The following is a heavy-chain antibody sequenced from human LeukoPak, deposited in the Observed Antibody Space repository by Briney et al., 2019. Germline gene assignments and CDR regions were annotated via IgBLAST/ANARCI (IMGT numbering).Heavy chain of an antibody. D-gene: IGHD3-10*02. Sequence: QSGGSLRLSCAASGFTFSSYAMSWVRQAPGKGLEWVSAISGSGGSTYYADSVKGRFTISRDNSKNTLYLQMSSLRAEDTAVYYCSVRRGDYYDYWGQGTLVTVAS. V-gene: IGHV3-23*01. CDR2: ISGSGGST. J-gene: IGHJ4*02. CDR3: SVRRGDYYDY. CDR1: GFTFSSYA.